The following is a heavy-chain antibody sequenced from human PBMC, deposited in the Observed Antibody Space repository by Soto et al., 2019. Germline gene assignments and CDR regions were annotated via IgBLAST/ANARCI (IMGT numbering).Heavy chain of an antibody. CDR2: IFSNDEK. CDR1: GFSLSNARMG. Sequence: QVTLKESGPVLVKPTETLTLTCTVSGFSLSNARMGVSWILQPPGKALEWLAHIFSNDEKSYSTSLKSRLTISKDTSKSQVVLTMTNMDPVDTATYYCARIIVRWELPSSVGYYGMDVWGQGTTVTVSS. V-gene: IGHV2-26*01. J-gene: IGHJ6*02. CDR3: ARIIVRWELPSSVGYYGMDV. D-gene: IGHD1-26*01.